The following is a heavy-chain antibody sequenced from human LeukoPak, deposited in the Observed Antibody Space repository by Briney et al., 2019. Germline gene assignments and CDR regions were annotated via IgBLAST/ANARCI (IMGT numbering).Heavy chain of an antibody. CDR2: IYTGDSDT. CDR3: ARHWGTSLTVTPFDY. J-gene: IGHJ4*02. D-gene: IGHD3-9*01. V-gene: IGHV5-51*01. CDR1: GYTFTSYG. Sequence: GASVKVSCKASGYTFTSYGISWVRQMPGKGLELMGIIYTGDSDTRYSPSFQGQVTISADKSISTAYMQWSSLKASDTAMYYCARHWGTSLTVTPFDYWGQGTLVTVSS.